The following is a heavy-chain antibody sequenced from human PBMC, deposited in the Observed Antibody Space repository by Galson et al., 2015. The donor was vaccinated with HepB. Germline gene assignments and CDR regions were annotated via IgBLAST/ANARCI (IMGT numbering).Heavy chain of an antibody. J-gene: IGHJ3*02. V-gene: IGHV3-7*03. Sequence: SLRLSCAASGFTFSSYWMSWVRQAPGKGLEWVANIKQDGSEKYYVDSVKGRFTISRDNAKNSLYLQMNSLRAEDTAVYYCARDEGGVVVVAATPNAFDIWGQGTMVTVSS. CDR1: GFTFSSYW. D-gene: IGHD2-15*01. CDR2: IKQDGSEK. CDR3: ARDEGGVVVVAATPNAFDI.